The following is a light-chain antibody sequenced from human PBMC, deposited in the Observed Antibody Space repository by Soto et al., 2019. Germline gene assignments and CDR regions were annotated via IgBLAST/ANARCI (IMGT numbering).Light chain of an antibody. CDR3: QQYGSSLSIT. CDR2: GAS. J-gene: IGKJ5*01. Sequence: EIVLTQSPGTLSLSPGERATLSCRASQSVSSNYFAWYQQKPGQAPRLLIHGASRRATGIPDRFSGSGSRTDFTLTISRLEPEDFAVYYCQQYGSSLSITFGQGTRLEIK. V-gene: IGKV3-20*01. CDR1: QSVSSNY.